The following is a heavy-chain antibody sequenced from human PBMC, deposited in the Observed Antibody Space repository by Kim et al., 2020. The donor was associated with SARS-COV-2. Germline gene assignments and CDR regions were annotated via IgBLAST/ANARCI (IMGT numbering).Heavy chain of an antibody. J-gene: IGHJ4*02. CDR3: ARHSLNCGGDCYHLDY. Sequence: GESLKISCKTTEYSYSNYWISWVRQVPGKGLEWVGRIDLIDSYTNYNPSFHGHVAISGDRSTSTAYLQWTTLRASDTAMYFCARHSLNCGGDCYHLDYWGPGTLVAVSS. V-gene: IGHV5-10-1*01. D-gene: IGHD2-21*02. CDR1: EYSYSNYW. CDR2: IDLIDSYT.